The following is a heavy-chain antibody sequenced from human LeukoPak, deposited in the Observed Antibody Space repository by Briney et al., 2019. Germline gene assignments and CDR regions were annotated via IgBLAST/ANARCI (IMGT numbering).Heavy chain of an antibody. CDR1: GGSISSSSYY. V-gene: IGHV4-39*01. CDR3: ARTGYSSNRPPDY. J-gene: IGHJ4*02. D-gene: IGHD6-13*01. Sequence: SETLSLTCTVSGGSISSSSYYWGWIRQPPGKGLEWIGTIYYSGSTYYNPSLKSRVTISVDTSKNQFSLKLTSVTAADTAVYYCARTGYSSNRPPDYWGQGTLVTVSS. CDR2: IYYSGST.